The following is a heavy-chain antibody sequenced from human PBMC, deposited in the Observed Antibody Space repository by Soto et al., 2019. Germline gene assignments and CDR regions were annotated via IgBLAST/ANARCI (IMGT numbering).Heavy chain of an antibody. CDR3: ALGYCSGGTCWTEFNY. Sequence: EVQLVESGGGLVKPGGSLRLSCAASGFTFSSYSMNWVRQAPGKGLEWVSSISDSSSYIYYADSVKGRFTISRDNAKNSLYQQMNSLRAEDTAVYHCALGYCSGGTCWTEFNYWGQGTLVTVSS. V-gene: IGHV3-21*01. CDR1: GFTFSSYS. D-gene: IGHD2-15*01. CDR2: ISDSSSYI. J-gene: IGHJ4*02.